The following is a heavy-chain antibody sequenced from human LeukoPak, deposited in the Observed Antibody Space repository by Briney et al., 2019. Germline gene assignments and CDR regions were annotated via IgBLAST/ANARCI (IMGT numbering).Heavy chain of an antibody. Sequence: GGSLRLSCAASGFTFSSYSMNRVRQAPGKGLEWVSSISSSSSYIYYADSVKGRFTISRDNAKNSLYLQMNSLRAEDTAMYYCARPGGWDASDIWGQGTMVTVSS. CDR1: GFTFSSYS. CDR3: ARPGGWDASDI. D-gene: IGHD1-14*01. CDR2: ISSSSSYI. V-gene: IGHV3-21*01. J-gene: IGHJ3*02.